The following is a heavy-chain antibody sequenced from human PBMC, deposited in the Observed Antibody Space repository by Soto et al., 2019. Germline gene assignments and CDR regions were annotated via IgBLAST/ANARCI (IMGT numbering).Heavy chain of an antibody. Sequence: PGGSLRLSCAASGFTFSSYGMHWVRQAPGKGLEWVAVISYDGSNKYYADSVKGRFTISRDNSKNTLYLQMNSLRAEDTAVYYCAKDPKSGWAAAFYYYGMDVWGQGTTVTVSS. D-gene: IGHD6-13*01. J-gene: IGHJ6*02. CDR1: GFTFSSYG. CDR2: ISYDGSNK. CDR3: AKDPKSGWAAAFYYYGMDV. V-gene: IGHV3-30*18.